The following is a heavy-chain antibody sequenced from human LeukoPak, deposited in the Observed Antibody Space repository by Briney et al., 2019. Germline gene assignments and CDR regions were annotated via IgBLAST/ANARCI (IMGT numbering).Heavy chain of an antibody. Sequence: SQTLSLTCTVSGGSISSGSYYWSWIRQPAGKGLEWIGRIYTSGSTNYNPSLKSRVTISVDTSENQFSLKLSSVTAADTAVYYCARDLPIVGATSGWFDPWGQGTLVTVSS. CDR1: GGSISSGSYY. CDR3: ARDLPIVGATSGWFDP. V-gene: IGHV4-61*02. D-gene: IGHD1-26*01. CDR2: IYTSGST. J-gene: IGHJ5*02.